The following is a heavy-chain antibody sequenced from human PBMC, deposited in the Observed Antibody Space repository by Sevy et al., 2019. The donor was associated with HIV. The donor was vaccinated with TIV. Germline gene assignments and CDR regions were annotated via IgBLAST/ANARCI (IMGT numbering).Heavy chain of an antibody. Sequence: GGSLRLSCAAFGFIFTNYPIRWVRQAPGKGLEWVAVISHDGTYKYYADPVKGRFTISRDNPKNTMYLQMSSLRKEDTAVYYCARGPIQLGAFDVWGQGTKVTVSS. D-gene: IGHD3-16*01. CDR1: GFIFTNYP. CDR3: ARGPIQLGAFDV. CDR2: ISHDGTYK. J-gene: IGHJ3*01. V-gene: IGHV3-30*04.